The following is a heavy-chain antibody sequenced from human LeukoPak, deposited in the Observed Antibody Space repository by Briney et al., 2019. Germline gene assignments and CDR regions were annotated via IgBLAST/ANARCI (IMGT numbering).Heavy chain of an antibody. CDR2: INHSGST. D-gene: IGHD3-10*01. Sequence: SETLSLTCAVYGGSFSGYYWSWIRQPPGKGLEWIGEINHSGSTNYNPSLKSRVTISVDTSKNQFSLKLSSVTAADTAVYYCARGSGYYGSGSYHTQSRVFDYWGQGTLVTVSS. CDR1: GGSFSGYY. J-gene: IGHJ4*02. CDR3: ARGSGYYGSGSYHTQSRVFDY. V-gene: IGHV4-34*01.